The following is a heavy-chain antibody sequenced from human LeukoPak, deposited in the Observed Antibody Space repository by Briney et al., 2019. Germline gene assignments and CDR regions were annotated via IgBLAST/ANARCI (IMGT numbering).Heavy chain of an antibody. J-gene: IGHJ5*02. CDR3: ARQGSCSNTNCNRWFYP. V-gene: IGHV4-38-2*01. D-gene: IGHD2-2*01. CDR2: IYHNGDS. Sequence: SETLSLTCAVCSYSISSGYYWGWIRQPPGEGLEWIASIYHNGDSYYNSSLKSRVTISVDTSKNQFSLKVSSVTAADTALYYCARQGSCSNTNCNRWFYPWGQGTLVIVSS. CDR1: SYSISSGYY.